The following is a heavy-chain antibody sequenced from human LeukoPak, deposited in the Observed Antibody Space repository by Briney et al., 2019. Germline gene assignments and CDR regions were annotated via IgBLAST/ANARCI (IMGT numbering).Heavy chain of an antibody. CDR1: GGSISSYH. V-gene: IGHV4-59*01. D-gene: IGHD3-3*01. CDR3: ARVEGYYYYYMDV. CDR2: IYYSGST. J-gene: IGHJ6*03. Sequence: SETLSLTCTVSGGSISSYHWSWIRQPPGKGLEWIGYIYYSGSTNYNPSLRSRVTISVDTSKNQFSLKLSSVTAADTAVYYCARVEGYYYYYMDVWGKGTTVTVSS.